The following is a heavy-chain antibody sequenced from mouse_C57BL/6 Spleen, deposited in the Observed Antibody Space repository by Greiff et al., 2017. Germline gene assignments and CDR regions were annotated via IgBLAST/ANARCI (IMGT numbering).Heavy chain of an antibody. Sequence: QVQLKQPGAELVRPGSSVKLSCKASGYTFTSYWMHWVKQRPIQGLEWIGNIDPSDSETHYNQKFKDKATLTVDKSSSTAYMQLSSLTSEDSAVYYCARRQLRHYAMDYWGQGTSVTVSS. J-gene: IGHJ4*01. V-gene: IGHV1-52*01. CDR2: IDPSDSET. D-gene: IGHD3-2*02. CDR3: ARRQLRHYAMDY. CDR1: GYTFTSYW.